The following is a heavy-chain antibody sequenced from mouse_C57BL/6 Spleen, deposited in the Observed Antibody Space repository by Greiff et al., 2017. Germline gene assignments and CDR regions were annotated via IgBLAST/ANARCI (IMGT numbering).Heavy chain of an antibody. CDR3: ARAYDYGFAY. Sequence: VQLQQSGAELVRPGTSVKVSCKASGYAFTNYLIGWVKQRPGQGLEWIGVINPGSGGTNYNEKFKGKATLTADKSSSTAYMQLSSLTSEDSAVYVCARAYDYGFAYWGQGTLVTVSA. CDR2: INPGSGGT. D-gene: IGHD2-4*01. V-gene: IGHV1-54*01. CDR1: GYAFTNYL. J-gene: IGHJ3*01.